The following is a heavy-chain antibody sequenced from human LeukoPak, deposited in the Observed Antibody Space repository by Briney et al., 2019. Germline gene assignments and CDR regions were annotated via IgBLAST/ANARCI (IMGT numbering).Heavy chain of an antibody. J-gene: IGHJ4*02. D-gene: IGHD5-18*01. CDR2: ISYDGSNK. Sequence: GGSLRLSCAASGFTFSSYAMHWVRQAPGKGLEWVAVISYDGSNKYYADSVKGRFTISRDNSKNTLYLQMNSLGAEDTPVYYCARVQGRYSYGSGFDSWGQGTLVTVSS. CDR3: ARVQGRYSYGSGFDS. CDR1: GFTFSSYA. V-gene: IGHV3-30*04.